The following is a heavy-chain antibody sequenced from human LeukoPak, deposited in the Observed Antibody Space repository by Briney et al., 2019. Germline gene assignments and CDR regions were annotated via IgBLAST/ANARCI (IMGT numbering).Heavy chain of an antibody. CDR3: ARGYCSGGSCYWRAFDI. D-gene: IGHD2-15*01. Sequence: ASVKVSCKASGYTFTSYDINWVRQATGQGLEWMGWMNPNSGNTGYAQKFQGRVTMTRNTSISTAYMELSSLRSEDTAVCYCARGYCSGGSCYWRAFDIWGQGTMVTVSS. CDR1: GYTFTSYD. CDR2: MNPNSGNT. V-gene: IGHV1-8*01. J-gene: IGHJ3*02.